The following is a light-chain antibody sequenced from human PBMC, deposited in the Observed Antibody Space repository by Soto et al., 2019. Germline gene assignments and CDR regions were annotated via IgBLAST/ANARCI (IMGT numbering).Light chain of an antibody. CDR2: DVS. V-gene: IGLV2-14*01. CDR3: SSYTSSSTLVV. J-gene: IGLJ2*01. CDR1: SSDVGGYNY. Sequence: QSVLTQPASVSGSPGQSITISCTGTSSDVGGYNYVSWYQQHPGKAPKLMIYDVSNRPSGVSNRFPGSKSGNTASLTISGLQAEDEADSYCSSYTSSSTLVVFGGGTKVTVL.